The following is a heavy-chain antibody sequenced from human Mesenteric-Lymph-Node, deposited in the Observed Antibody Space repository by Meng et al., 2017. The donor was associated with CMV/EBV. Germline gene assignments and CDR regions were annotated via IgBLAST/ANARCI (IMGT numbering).Heavy chain of an antibody. J-gene: IGHJ4*02. CDR1: FTFSNAW. V-gene: IGHV3-15*01. D-gene: IGHD4-23*01. CDR3: ARDGGLGNYVGPLDY. Sequence: FTFSNAWMSWVRQAPGKGLEWVGRIKSKTDGGTTDYAAPVKGRFTISRDDSKNTLYLQMNSLKAEDTAAYYCARDGGLGNYVGPLDYWGQGTLVTVSS. CDR2: IKSKTDGGTT.